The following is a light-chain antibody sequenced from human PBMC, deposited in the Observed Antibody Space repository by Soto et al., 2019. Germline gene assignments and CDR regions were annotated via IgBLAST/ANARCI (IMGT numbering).Light chain of an antibody. Sequence: SLLTQPSSLSGSPGQSITISCPGTSSDVGSYNLVSWYQQHPGKAPKLMICEGSKRPSGVSNRFSGSKSGNTASLTISGLQAEDEADYYCCSYAGSSTYVFGTGTEVTVL. CDR2: EGS. CDR3: CSYAGSSTYV. CDR1: SSDVGSYNL. V-gene: IGLV2-23*01. J-gene: IGLJ1*01.